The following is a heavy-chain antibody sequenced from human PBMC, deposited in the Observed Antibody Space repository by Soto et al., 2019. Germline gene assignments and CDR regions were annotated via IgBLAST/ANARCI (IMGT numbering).Heavy chain of an antibody. CDR3: ARGAAFSIFGLVILDYGMDV. CDR2: ISSSSSYI. D-gene: IGHD3-3*01. J-gene: IGHJ6*02. CDR1: GFTFSSYS. Sequence: GGSLRLSCAASGFTFSSYSMNWVRQAPGKGLEWVSSISSSSSYIYYADSVKGRFTISRDNAKNSLYLQMNSLRAEDTAVYYCARGAAFSIFGLVILDYGMDVWGQGTTVTVSS. V-gene: IGHV3-21*01.